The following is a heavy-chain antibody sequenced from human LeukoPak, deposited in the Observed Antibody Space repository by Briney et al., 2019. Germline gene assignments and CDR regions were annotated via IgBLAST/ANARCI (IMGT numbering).Heavy chain of an antibody. CDR1: GFTFSSYG. Sequence: GGSLRLSCAASGFTFSSYGMHWVRQAPGKGLEWVSAISGSGGSTYYADSVKGRFTISRDNSKNTLYLQMNSLRAEDTAVYYCAKGLYQLPNFDYWGQGTLVAVSS. CDR2: ISGSGGST. V-gene: IGHV3-23*01. CDR3: AKGLYQLPNFDY. J-gene: IGHJ4*02. D-gene: IGHD2-2*01.